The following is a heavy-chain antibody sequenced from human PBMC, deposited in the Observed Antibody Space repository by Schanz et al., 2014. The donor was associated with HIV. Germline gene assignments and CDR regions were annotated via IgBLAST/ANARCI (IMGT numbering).Heavy chain of an antibody. CDR3: ARDTNFVLDV. J-gene: IGHJ6*02. CDR2: VNPNEGDT. D-gene: IGHD2-8*01. Sequence: QVQLVQSGAVVKKPGASMKVSCTASGNRFIDYNIHWVRQAPGQGLEWMGWVNPNEGDTKFAQKFRGRVTMTRDTSISTAYMELSSLRSDDTAVYYCARDTNFVLDVWGQGTTVTVSS. CDR1: GNRFIDYN. V-gene: IGHV1-2*02.